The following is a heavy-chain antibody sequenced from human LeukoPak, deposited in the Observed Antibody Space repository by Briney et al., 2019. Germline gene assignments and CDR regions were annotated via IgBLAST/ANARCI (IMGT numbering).Heavy chain of an antibody. CDR2: IRNSGVST. CDR1: RFSFSSYD. D-gene: IGHD1-14*01. V-gene: IGHV3-23*01. J-gene: IGHJ4*02. CDR3: ANLGGTLVDY. Sequence: GGSLRLSCAASRFSFSSYDMTWVRQAPGKGLEWVSSIRNSGVSTYYADSVKGRFAISRDNSNNTLYLQMNSLRAEDTAVYFCANLGGTLVDYWGQGTLVTVSS.